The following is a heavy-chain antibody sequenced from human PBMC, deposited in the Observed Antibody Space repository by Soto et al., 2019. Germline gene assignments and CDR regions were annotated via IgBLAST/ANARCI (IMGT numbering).Heavy chain of an antibody. CDR3: ARDSGHYDILTGYYDYYYGMDV. CDR1: VYTFTGYG. V-gene: IGHV1-18*01. CDR2: ISAYNGNT. Sequence: EKVCWKASVYTFTGYGISLVRQDPGQGLEWIGWISAYNGNTNYAHKLQGRVTMTTDTSTSTAYMELRSLRSDETAVYYCARDSGHYDILTGYYDYYYGMDVWGQGTTVT. D-gene: IGHD3-9*01. J-gene: IGHJ6*02.